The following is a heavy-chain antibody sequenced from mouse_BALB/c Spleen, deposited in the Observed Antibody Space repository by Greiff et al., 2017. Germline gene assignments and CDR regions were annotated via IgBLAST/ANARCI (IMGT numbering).Heavy chain of an antibody. CDR3: ARWDDYDGRYAMDY. CDR1: GYSFPGYN. CDR2: ISCYNGAT. V-gene: IGHV1S34*01. Sequence: LVKPGASVKISCKASGYSFPGYNMHWVKQSHGKSLEWIGYISCYNGATSYNQKFKGRATFTVDTSSSTAYMQFNSLTSEDSAVYYCARWDDYDGRYAMDYWGQGTSVTVSS. J-gene: IGHJ4*01. D-gene: IGHD2-4*01.